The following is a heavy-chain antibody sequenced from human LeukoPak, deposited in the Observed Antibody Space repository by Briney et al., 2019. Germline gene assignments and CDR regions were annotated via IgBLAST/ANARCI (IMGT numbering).Heavy chain of an antibody. CDR2: ISYDGSNK. CDR3: ARAGGAARPWRFDP. J-gene: IGHJ5*02. Sequence: GGSLRLSCAASGFTFSSYGMLWVRQAPGKGLEWVAVISYDGSNKYYADSVKGRFTISRDNSKNTLYLQMNSLRAEDTAVYYCARAGGAARPWRFDPWGQGTLVTVSS. D-gene: IGHD6-6*01. CDR1: GFTFSSYG. V-gene: IGHV3-30*03.